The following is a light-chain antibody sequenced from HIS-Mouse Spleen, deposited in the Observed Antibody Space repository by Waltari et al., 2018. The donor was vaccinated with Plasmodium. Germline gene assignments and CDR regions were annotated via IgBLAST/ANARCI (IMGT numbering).Light chain of an antibody. CDR2: QDS. CDR1: NLGDES. Sequence: SYELTQPPSVSVSPGQTDSITRSGENLGDESACWYQRKPGQSPVLVIYQDSRRPSGSPERFAGSNSGNTATLTIGRSHGMDEADYYCQAWDSSTVVFCGGTKLTVL. V-gene: IGLV3-1*01. CDR3: QAWDSSTVV. J-gene: IGLJ2*01.